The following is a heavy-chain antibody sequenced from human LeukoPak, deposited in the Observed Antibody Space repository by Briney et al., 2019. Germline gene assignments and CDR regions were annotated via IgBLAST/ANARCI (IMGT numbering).Heavy chain of an antibody. CDR1: GYSISSGYY. Sequence: SETLSLTCTVSGYSISSGYYWGWIRQPPGKGLEWIGYIYYSGSTNYNPSLKSRVTISVDTSKNQFSLKLSSVTAADTAVYYCARDRRRDAFDIWGQGTMVTVSS. CDR2: IYYSGST. V-gene: IGHV4-61*01. J-gene: IGHJ3*02. CDR3: ARDRRRDAFDI.